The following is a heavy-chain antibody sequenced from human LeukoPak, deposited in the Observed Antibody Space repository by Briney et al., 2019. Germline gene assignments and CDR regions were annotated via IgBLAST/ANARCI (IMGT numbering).Heavy chain of an antibody. D-gene: IGHD3-22*01. J-gene: IGHJ1*01. Sequence: PSETLSLTCAVSGYSISSGYYWGWIRQPPGKGLEWIGSIYHSGSTYYNPSLKSRVTISVDTSKNQFSLKLSSVTAADTAVYYCARDRYYYDSSAYSSEYFQHWGQGTLVTVSS. V-gene: IGHV4-38-2*02. CDR3: ARDRYYYDSSAYSSEYFQH. CDR2: IYHSGST. CDR1: GYSISSGYY.